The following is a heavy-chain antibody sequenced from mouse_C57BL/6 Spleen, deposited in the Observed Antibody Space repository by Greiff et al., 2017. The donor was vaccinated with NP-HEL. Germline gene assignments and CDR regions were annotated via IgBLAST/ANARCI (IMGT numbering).Heavy chain of an antibody. D-gene: IGHD2-4*01. Sequence: VQLQQPGAELVKPGASVKLSCKASGYTFTSYWMHWVKQRPGQGLEWIGMIHPNSGSTNYNEKFKSKATLTVDKSSSTAYMQLSSLTSEDSAVYYCANWGYDYDGDFDYWGQGTTLTVSS. V-gene: IGHV1-64*01. J-gene: IGHJ2*01. CDR1: GYTFTSYW. CDR3: ANWGYDYDGDFDY. CDR2: IHPNSGST.